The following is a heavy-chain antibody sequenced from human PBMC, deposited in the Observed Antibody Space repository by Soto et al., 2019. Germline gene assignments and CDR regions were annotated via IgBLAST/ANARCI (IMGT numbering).Heavy chain of an antibody. CDR2: ISSSGDTI. D-gene: IGHD5-18*01. CDR3: ARDPDVSIYSSVRYFAS. CDR1: GFTFNDYH. Sequence: QVQLVESGGGLVKPGGSLRLSCAASGFTFNDYHMTWIRQAPGKGLEWISYISSSGDTIYYADSVKGRFIISRDSAKNSLFLQMNTLRVEDTAVYYCARDPDVSIYSSVRYFASWGQGTLVTVSS. J-gene: IGHJ4*02. V-gene: IGHV3-11*01.